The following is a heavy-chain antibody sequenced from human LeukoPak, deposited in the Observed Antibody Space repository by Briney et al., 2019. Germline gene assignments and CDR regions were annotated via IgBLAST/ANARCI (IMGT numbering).Heavy chain of an antibody. CDR1: GYTFTGYY. Sequence: GASVKVSCKASGYTFTGYYMHWVRQAPGQGLGWMGWINPNSGGTNYAQKFQGRVTMTRDTSISTAYMELSRLRSDDTAVYYCARELGYCSGGSCYGDYWGQGTLVTVSS. V-gene: IGHV1-2*02. CDR2: INPNSGGT. CDR3: ARELGYCSGGSCYGDY. J-gene: IGHJ4*02. D-gene: IGHD2-15*01.